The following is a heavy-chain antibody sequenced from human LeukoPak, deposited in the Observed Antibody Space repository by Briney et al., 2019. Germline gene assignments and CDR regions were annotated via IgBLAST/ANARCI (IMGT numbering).Heavy chain of an antibody. Sequence: SETLSLTCIVSGYSISSGYYWGWIRQPPGKGLEWIAIIHHSGSTYYNPSLKSRVTISVDTSKNQFSLWLSSVTAADTAVYYCARGSGSYKFDYWGQGTLVTVSS. CDR3: ARGSGSYKFDY. J-gene: IGHJ4*02. D-gene: IGHD1-26*01. CDR2: IHHSGST. V-gene: IGHV4-38-2*02. CDR1: GYSISSGYY.